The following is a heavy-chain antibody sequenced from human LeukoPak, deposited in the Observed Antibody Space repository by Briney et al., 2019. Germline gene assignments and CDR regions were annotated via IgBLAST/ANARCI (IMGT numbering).Heavy chain of an antibody. D-gene: IGHD5-12*01. CDR3: ARCYVANYYGMDV. Sequence: SETLSLTCTVSGGSISPFYWSWIRQPPGKGLEWIAYIYYSGSTNYNPSLKSRVTISVDTSRNQFSLKLSSVTAADTAVYYCARCYVANYYGMDVWGQGTTVTVSS. CDR2: IYYSGST. CDR1: GGSISPFY. V-gene: IGHV4-59*08. J-gene: IGHJ6*02.